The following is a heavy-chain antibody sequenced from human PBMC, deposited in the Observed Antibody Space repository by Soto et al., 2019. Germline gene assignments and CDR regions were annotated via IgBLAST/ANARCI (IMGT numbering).Heavy chain of an antibody. Sequence: GGSLRLSCAASGFTFSSYAMSWVRQAPGKGLEWVSAISGSGGSTYYADSVKGRFTISRDNSKNTLYLQMNSLRAEDTAVYYCAKDHDLSADYVWGSYRKGYFDYWGQGTLVTVSS. CDR2: ISGSGGST. V-gene: IGHV3-23*01. D-gene: IGHD3-16*02. J-gene: IGHJ4*02. CDR3: AKDHDLSADYVWGSYRKGYFDY. CDR1: GFTFSSYA.